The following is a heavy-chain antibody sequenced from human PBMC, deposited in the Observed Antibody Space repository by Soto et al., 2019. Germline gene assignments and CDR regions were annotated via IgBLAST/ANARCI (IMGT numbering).Heavy chain of an antibody. CDR1: GGTFSSYA. CDR2: IIPIFGTA. Sequence: SVKVSCKASGGTFSSYAISWVRQAPGQGLEWMGGIIPIFGTANYAQKFQGRVTITADESTSTAYMELSSLRSEDTAVYYCAITFNKQYYYDSSGYYYPPDYWGQGTLVTVSS. CDR3: AITFNKQYYYDSSGYYYPPDY. D-gene: IGHD3-22*01. J-gene: IGHJ4*02. V-gene: IGHV1-69*13.